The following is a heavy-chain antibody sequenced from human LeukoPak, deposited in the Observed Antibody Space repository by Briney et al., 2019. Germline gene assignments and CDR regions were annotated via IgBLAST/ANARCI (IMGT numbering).Heavy chain of an antibody. V-gene: IGHV3-64*02. Sequence: SGGSLRLSCVTSGFTFTSYALYWVRQAPGGGLEYVSAISSNAASTYYAESVKGRFTISRDTSMSTLYLQMGSLRPEDTAVYYCARRERNAFDYWGEGTMVTVS. CDR3: ARRERNAFDY. J-gene: IGHJ4*02. D-gene: IGHD2-8*01. CDR2: ISSNAAST. CDR1: GFTFTSYA.